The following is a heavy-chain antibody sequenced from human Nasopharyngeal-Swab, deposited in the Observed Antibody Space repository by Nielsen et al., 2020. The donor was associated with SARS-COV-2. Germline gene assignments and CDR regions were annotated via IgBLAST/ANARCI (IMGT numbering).Heavy chain of an antibody. CDR3: AKGRGNVGYSSYFDY. Sequence: GSLRLSCAASGFTFSSHAMTWVRQAPGKGLEWVSAISGGGGNTYYADSVKGRFTISRDNSKNTLYLQLNSLRAEDTAVYYCAKGRGNVGYSSYFDYWGQGTLVTVSS. D-gene: IGHD3-22*01. CDR1: GFTFSSHA. CDR2: ISGGGGNT. J-gene: IGHJ4*02. V-gene: IGHV3-23*01.